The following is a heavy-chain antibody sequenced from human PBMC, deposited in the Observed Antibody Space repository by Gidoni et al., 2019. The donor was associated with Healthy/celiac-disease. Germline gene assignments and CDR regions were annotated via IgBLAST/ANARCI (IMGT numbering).Heavy chain of an antibody. CDR1: GDSVSSHSAA. Sequence: QVQLQQSGPGLVKPSQTLSLTCAISGDSVSSHSAAWNWIRQSPSRGLEWLGRTYYRSKWYNDYAVSVKSRISINPDTSKNQFSLQLNSVTPEDTAVYYCSRARADRSSGYYAMDVWGRGTTVTVSS. CDR2: TYYRSKWYN. D-gene: IGHD6-6*01. J-gene: IGHJ6*02. V-gene: IGHV6-1*01. CDR3: SRARADRSSGYYAMDV.